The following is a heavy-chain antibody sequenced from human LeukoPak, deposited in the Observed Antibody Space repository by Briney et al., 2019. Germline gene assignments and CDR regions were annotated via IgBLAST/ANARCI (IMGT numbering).Heavy chain of an antibody. Sequence: ASMTVSCKPSGYTFTRNYVHWVRQAPGQGLEWIGLINPWDGATTYTQKFQGRVTMTRDTSASTVFIGLSSLKSDDTAVFYCTRGPPLSGVVTPNAGVFDYWGQGTLITVSS. CDR1: GYTFTRNY. J-gene: IGHJ4*02. CDR2: INPWDGAT. D-gene: IGHD3-3*01. V-gene: IGHV1-46*01. CDR3: TRGPPLSGVVTPNAGVFDY.